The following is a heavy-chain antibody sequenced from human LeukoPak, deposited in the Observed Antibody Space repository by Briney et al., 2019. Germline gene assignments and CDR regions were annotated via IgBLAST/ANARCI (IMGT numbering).Heavy chain of an antibody. CDR1: GGSISNSNYY. V-gene: IGHV4-39*01. CDR3: ARQVAVAGTGDY. Sequence: PSETLSLTCTVSGGSISNSNYYWGWLRQPPGMGWDGLGSIYYSGSTYYTPSLKRRVTISVDTSKNQFSLKLSSVTAADTAVYYCARQVAVAGTGDYWGQGTLVTVSS. D-gene: IGHD6-19*01. J-gene: IGHJ4*02. CDR2: IYYSGST.